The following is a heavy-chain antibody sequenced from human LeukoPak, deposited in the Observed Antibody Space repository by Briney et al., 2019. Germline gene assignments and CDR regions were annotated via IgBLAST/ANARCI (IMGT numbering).Heavy chain of an antibody. D-gene: IGHD5-12*01. CDR3: AREVARLPVNWFDS. CDR2: INHSGST. Sequence: SETLSLTCAVYGGSFSYYYWSWIRQPPGKGLEWVGEINHSGSTNYNPSLKSRVTISVDNSKNQFYLRLRSVTAADTAVYYCAREVARLPVNWFDSWGQGTLVIVSS. J-gene: IGHJ5*01. V-gene: IGHV4-34*01. CDR1: GGSFSYYY.